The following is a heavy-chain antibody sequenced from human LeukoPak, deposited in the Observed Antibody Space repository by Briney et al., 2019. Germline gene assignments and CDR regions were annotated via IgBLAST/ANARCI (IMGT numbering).Heavy chain of an antibody. CDR1: GFTFDDYG. CDR3: AKDIYYYDRSLLV. Sequence: PGGSLRLSCAASGFTFDDYGMSWVRQAPGKGLEWVSGISWNSGSIGYADSVKGRFTISRDNAENSLHLQMNSLRAEDTALYYCAKDIYYYDRSLLVWGQGTMVTVSS. D-gene: IGHD3-22*01. V-gene: IGHV3-9*01. J-gene: IGHJ3*01. CDR2: ISWNSGSI.